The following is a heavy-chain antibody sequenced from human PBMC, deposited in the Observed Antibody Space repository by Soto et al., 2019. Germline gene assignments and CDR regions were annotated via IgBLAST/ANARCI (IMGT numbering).Heavy chain of an antibody. CDR2: ISWTGGSI. D-gene: IGHD5-12*01. CDR1: GFTFNDYG. V-gene: IGHV3-9*01. CDR3: ARGRQGYSGYDPFDY. Sequence: EVQLVESGGGLEQPGRSLRLSCAASGFTFNDYGMHWVRQAPGKGLEWVSSISWTGGSITYADSVKGRFTISRDNAKNTLYLQMNSLRAEDTAVYYCARGRQGYSGYDPFDYWGQGTLVTLSS. J-gene: IGHJ4*02.